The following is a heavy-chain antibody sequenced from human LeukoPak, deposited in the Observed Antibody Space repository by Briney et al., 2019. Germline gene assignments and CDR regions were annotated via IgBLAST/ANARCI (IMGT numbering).Heavy chain of an antibody. CDR1: GYTFTGYY. J-gene: IGHJ4*02. CDR3: ARDGGSGGSPLQFTPDY. V-gene: IGHV1-2*06. CDR2: FNPNSGGT. D-gene: IGHD2-15*01. Sequence: ASVKVSCKAPGYTFTGYYMHWVRQAPGQGLEWMGRFNPNSGGTNYAQKFQGRVTMTRDTSISTAYMELGRLRSDDTAMYYCARDGGSGGSPLQFTPDYWGQGTLVTVS.